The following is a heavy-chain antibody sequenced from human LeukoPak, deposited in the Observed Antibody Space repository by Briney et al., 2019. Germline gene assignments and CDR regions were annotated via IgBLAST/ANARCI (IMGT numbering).Heavy chain of an antibody. J-gene: IGHJ4*02. CDR2: INGGKGSST. CDR1: GFTFISHA. D-gene: IGHD1-1*01. Sequence: GGSLRLSCAASGFTFISHAMSWVRQAPGKGLEWVSSINGGKGSSTYYADSVKGRFTITRDNSKNTVLLQMDSLMSEDTAVYYCARVATTQAPFDHWGQGTLVTVSS. CDR3: ARVATTQAPFDH. V-gene: IGHV3-23*01.